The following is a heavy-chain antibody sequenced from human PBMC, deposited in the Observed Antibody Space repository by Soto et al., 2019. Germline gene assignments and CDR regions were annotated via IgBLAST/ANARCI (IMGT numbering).Heavy chain of an antibody. D-gene: IGHD3-3*01. CDR1: GFTFSSYA. Sequence: PGGSLRLSCAASGFTFSSYAMSWVRQAPGKGLEWVSAISGSGGSTYYADSVNGRFTISRDNSKNTLYLQMNSLRAEDTAVYYFVKEGRSYYDFWSGYLFDYWGQGTLVTVSS. CDR2: ISGSGGST. V-gene: IGHV3-23*01. CDR3: VKEGRSYYDFWSGYLFDY. J-gene: IGHJ4*02.